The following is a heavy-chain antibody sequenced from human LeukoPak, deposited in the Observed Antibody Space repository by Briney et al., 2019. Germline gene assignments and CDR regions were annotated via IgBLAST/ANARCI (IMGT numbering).Heavy chain of an antibody. CDR2: IKSKTDGGTT. D-gene: IGHD2/OR15-2a*01. J-gene: IGHJ6*02. Sequence: GGSLRLSCAASGITFSYYWMHWVRQAPGKGLVWVARIKSKTDGGTTDYAAPVKGRFTISRDDSKNTLYLQMNSLKTEDTAVYYCARDRLWGNGMDVWGQGTTVTVSS. CDR1: GITFSYYW. V-gene: IGHV3-15*01. CDR3: ARDRLWGNGMDV.